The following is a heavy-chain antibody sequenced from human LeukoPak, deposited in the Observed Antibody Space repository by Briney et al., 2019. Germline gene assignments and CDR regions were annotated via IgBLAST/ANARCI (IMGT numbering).Heavy chain of an antibody. J-gene: IGHJ5*02. D-gene: IGHD3-16*01. V-gene: IGHV3-7*01. CDR3: AREITLRLGYWFDP. Sequence: GGSLRLSCVASGFTFSDSWMSWVRHVSGKGLEWVAQTDGEGSREKYVDSVKGRFTISRDNSKNTVYLQVSSLRAEDTAVYYCAREITLRLGYWFDPWGQGTLVTVSS. CDR1: GFTFSDSW. CDR2: TDGEGSRE.